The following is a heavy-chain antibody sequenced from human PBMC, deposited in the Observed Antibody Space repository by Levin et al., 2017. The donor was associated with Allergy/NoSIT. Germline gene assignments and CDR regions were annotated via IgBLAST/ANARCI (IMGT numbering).Heavy chain of an antibody. CDR2: IYTSGST. V-gene: IGHV4-61*02. Sequence: SQTLSLTCTVSGGSISSGSYYWSWIRQPAGKGLEWIGRIYTSGSTNYNPSLKSRVTISVDTSKNQFSLKLSSVTAADTAVYYCARGGVGYSYGYSLYAFDIWGQGTMVTVSS. D-gene: IGHD5-18*01. J-gene: IGHJ3*02. CDR1: GGSISSGSYY. CDR3: ARGGVGYSYGYSLYAFDI.